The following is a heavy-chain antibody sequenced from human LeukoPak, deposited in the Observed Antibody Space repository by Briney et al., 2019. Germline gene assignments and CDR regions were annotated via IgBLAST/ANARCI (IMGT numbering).Heavy chain of an antibody. CDR2: IYSGGST. CDR3: ASTQGGWSYGKWFDY. Sequence: AGGSLRLSCAASGFTVSSNYMSWVRQAPGKGLEWVSVIYSGGSTYYANSVKGRFTISRDNSKNTLYLQMNSLRAEDTAVYYCASTQGGWSYGKWFDYWGQGTLVTVSS. J-gene: IGHJ4*02. V-gene: IGHV3-66*02. CDR1: GFTVSSNY. D-gene: IGHD2-15*01.